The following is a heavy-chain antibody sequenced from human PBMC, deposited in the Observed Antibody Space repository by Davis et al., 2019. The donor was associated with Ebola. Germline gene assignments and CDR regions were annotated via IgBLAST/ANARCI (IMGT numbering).Heavy chain of an antibody. CDR2: ISPNSGAT. Sequence: ASVKVSRQASGYTFTGDYMHWVRPAPGQGLEWMGWISPNSGATIYAQRFQGRVTMTRDTSINTAYMELRRLRSDDTALYYCTTGVYGGYAFDIWGLGTLVTVSS. CDR1: GYTFTGDY. J-gene: IGHJ3*02. D-gene: IGHD4-23*01. V-gene: IGHV1-2*02. CDR3: TTGVYGGYAFDI.